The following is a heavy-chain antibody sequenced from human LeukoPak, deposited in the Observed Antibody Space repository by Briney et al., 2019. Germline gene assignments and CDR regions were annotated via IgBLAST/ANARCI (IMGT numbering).Heavy chain of an antibody. V-gene: IGHV5-51*01. CDR1: GDSFTSYW. CDR3: ARMLPDCSSTSCYRPGFDP. J-gene: IGHJ5*02. Sequence: GESLKSSCKGSGDSFTSYWIGWGRQMPGKGLEWMGVIYPGDSDTRYSPSFQGQVTISADKSISTAYLQWSSLKASDTAMYYCARMLPDCSSTSCYRPGFDPWGQGTLVTVSS. CDR2: IYPGDSDT. D-gene: IGHD2-2*01.